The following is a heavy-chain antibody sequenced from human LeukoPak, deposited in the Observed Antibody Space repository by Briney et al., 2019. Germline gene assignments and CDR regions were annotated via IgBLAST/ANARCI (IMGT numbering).Heavy chain of an antibody. V-gene: IGHV3-7*03. D-gene: IGHD6-19*01. CDR1: GFIFSNYW. CDR3: ARDSGWFRFDY. CDR2: IKEDGSQK. Sequence: PGGSLRLSCAASGFIFSNYWMSWVRQAPGKGLEWVANIKEDGSQKYYVDSVKGRFTISRDNAKNSLFLQTNSLRVDDTAVYYCARDSGWFRFDYWGQGTLVTVSS. J-gene: IGHJ4*02.